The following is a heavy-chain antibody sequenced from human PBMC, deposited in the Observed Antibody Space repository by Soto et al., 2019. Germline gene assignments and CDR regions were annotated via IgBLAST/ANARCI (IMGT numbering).Heavy chain of an antibody. CDR3: ARGPTDYYDNSANYFLDY. V-gene: IGHV1-18*01. Sequence: QVQLVQSGAEVKKPWASVKVSCKASGPTFITYAVSWERQAPGQVLDGLGWISTYNGNTRYAEKLQGRVTMTTDTTTNTVYMELSNLRSDDTAVYYCARGPTDYYDNSANYFLDYWGQGTLVTVSS. CDR2: ISTYNGNT. CDR1: GPTFITYA. J-gene: IGHJ4*02. D-gene: IGHD3-22*01.